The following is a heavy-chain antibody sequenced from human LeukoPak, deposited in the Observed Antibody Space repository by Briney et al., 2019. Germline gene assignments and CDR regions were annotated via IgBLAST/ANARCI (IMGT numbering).Heavy chain of an antibody. CDR2: INTYGNYI. D-gene: IGHD2-2*01. CDR1: GFTFNAYS. V-gene: IGHV3-21*01. J-gene: IGHJ4*02. CDR3: ARDPHIVVEPYDRVYFLDS. Sequence: PGGSLRLSCAASGFTFNAYSMNWVRQAPGKGLEWVSSINTYGNYIYYADSLKGRFTISRDNAKNSLYLQMNSLRAEDTAVYYCARDPHIVVEPYDRVYFLDSWGQGTLVTVSS.